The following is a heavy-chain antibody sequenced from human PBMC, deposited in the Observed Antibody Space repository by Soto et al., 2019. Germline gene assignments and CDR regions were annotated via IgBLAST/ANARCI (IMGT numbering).Heavy chain of an antibody. CDR2: IYSGGST. Sequence: GGSLRLSCAASGFTVSSNYMSWVRQAPGKGLEWVSVIYSGGSTYYADSVKGRFTISRDNSKNTLYLQMNSLRAEDTAVYYCARTRPNYDFWSGYYDYWGQGTLVTVS. CDR3: ARTRPNYDFWSGYYDY. V-gene: IGHV3-66*01. J-gene: IGHJ4*02. D-gene: IGHD3-3*01. CDR1: GFTVSSNY.